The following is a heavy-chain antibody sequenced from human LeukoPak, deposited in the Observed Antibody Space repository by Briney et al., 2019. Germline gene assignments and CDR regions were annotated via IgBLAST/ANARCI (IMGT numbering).Heavy chain of an antibody. CDR2: IYYSGST. V-gene: IGHV4-59*08. Sequence: SETLSLTCTVSGGSISSYYWSWIRQPPGKRLEWIGYIYYSGSTNYNPSLKSRVPISVDTSKNQFSLKLSSVTAADTAVYYYARLTRTYYYAPGGFDHWGQGTLVTVSS. CDR3: ARLTRTYYYAPGGFDH. J-gene: IGHJ5*02. CDR1: GGSISSYY. D-gene: IGHD3-10*01.